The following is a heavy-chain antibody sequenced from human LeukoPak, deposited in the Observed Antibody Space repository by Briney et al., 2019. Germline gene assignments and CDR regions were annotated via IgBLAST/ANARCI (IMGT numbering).Heavy chain of an antibody. D-gene: IGHD4-17*01. CDR1: GRSISSYY. J-gene: IGHJ4*02. CDR2: IYYSGST. CDR3: AGGPYGDYEVD. Sequence: SETLSLTCTVAGRSISSYYWSWIRQPPGRGLEWIGYIYYSGSTNYYPALMSRVTITVDSSKNQSSLKLSSVTAADTAVYYCAGGPYGDYEVDWDQGTVVTVSS. V-gene: IGHV4-59*01.